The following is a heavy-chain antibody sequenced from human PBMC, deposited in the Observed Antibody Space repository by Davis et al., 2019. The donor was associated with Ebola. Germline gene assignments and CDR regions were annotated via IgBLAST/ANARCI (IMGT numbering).Heavy chain of an antibody. V-gene: IGHV3-23*05. Sequence: GGSLRLSCAASGFTFSSYAMTWLRQAPGKGLEWVSSVTASGSHTFYADSVKGRFTIPRDTSSNTLYLQMNGLRAEDTAVYYCARPVMTALTTGDYCGQGTLVAVSS. CDR2: VTASGSHT. J-gene: IGHJ4*02. CDR1: GFTFSSYA. CDR3: ARPVMTALTTGDY. D-gene: IGHD1-1*01.